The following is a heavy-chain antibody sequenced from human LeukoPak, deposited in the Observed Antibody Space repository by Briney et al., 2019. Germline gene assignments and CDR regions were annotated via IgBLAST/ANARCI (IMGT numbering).Heavy chain of an antibody. CDR3: ARAVGFGDYMDV. CDR1: GGSISSGSYY. CDR2: IYTSGST. D-gene: IGHD3-10*01. V-gene: IGHV4-61*02. Sequence: SETPSLTCTVSGGSISSGSYYWSWIRQPAGKGLEWIGRIYTSGSTNYNPSLKSRVTISVDTSKNQFSLKLSSVTAADTAVYYCARAVGFGDYMDVWGKGTTVTISS. J-gene: IGHJ6*03.